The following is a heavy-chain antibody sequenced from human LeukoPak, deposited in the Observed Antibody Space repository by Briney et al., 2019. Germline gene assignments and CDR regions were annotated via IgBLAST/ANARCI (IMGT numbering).Heavy chain of an antibody. CDR1: GFTFSSYA. D-gene: IGHD1-1*01. Sequence: GGSLRLSCAASGFTFSSYAMHWVRQAPGRGLEWVAVISYDGSNKYYADSVKGRFTISRDNSKNTLFLQMNSLRAEDTAVYYCARDSGAVERLSPGIYWGQGTLVTVSS. CDR3: ARDSGAVERLSPGIY. J-gene: IGHJ4*02. CDR2: ISYDGSNK. V-gene: IGHV3-30*04.